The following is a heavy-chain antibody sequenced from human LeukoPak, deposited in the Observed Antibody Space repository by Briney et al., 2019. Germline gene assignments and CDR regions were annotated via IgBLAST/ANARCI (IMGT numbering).Heavy chain of an antibody. D-gene: IGHD6-19*01. V-gene: IGHV4-31*03. Sequence: PSETLSLTCTVSGGSIISRGHYWTWIRQHPGKGLEWIGYTYYSGSTYYNPSLKGRVTIIVDTSKNQFSLRLSSVTAADTAVYYCARDFKNPRISVAGLDAFDIWGQGTMVTVSS. J-gene: IGHJ3*02. CDR2: TYYSGST. CDR3: ARDFKNPRISVAGLDAFDI. CDR1: GGSIISRGHY.